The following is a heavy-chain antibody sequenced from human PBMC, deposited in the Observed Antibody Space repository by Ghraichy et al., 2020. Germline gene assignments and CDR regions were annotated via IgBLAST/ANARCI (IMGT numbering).Heavy chain of an antibody. Sequence: GGSLRLSCAASGFTFSSYGIHWVRQAPGKGLEWVAVIWYDGSNKYYADSVKGRFTISRDNSKNTLYLQMNSLRAEDTAVYYCARNPGGYYDFWSGYRAYYFDYWGQGTLVTVSS. CDR3: ARNPGGYYDFWSGYRAYYFDY. D-gene: IGHD3-3*01. V-gene: IGHV3-33*01. CDR2: IWYDGSNK. J-gene: IGHJ4*02. CDR1: GFTFSSYG.